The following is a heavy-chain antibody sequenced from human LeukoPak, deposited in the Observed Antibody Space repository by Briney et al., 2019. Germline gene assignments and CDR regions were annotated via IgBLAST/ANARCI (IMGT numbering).Heavy chain of an antibody. V-gene: IGHV3-21*01. CDR3: ARDGDDSSAYYTGLGYNYGMDV. J-gene: IGHJ6*02. CDR2: IRSSSSYI. CDR1: GFTFSSYS. Sequence: GGSLRLSCAASGFTFSSYSMNWVRQAPGKGLEWVSSIRSSSSYIYYADSVKGRFTISRDNAKNSLYLQMNSLRAEDTAVYYCARDGDDSSAYYTGLGYNYGMDVWGQGTTVTVSS. D-gene: IGHD3-22*01.